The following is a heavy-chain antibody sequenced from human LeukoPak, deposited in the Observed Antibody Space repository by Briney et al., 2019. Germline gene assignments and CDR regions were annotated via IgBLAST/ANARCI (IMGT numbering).Heavy chain of an antibody. D-gene: IGHD1-26*01. CDR1: GYTFTGYY. Sequence: ASVKVSCTASGYTFTGYYMHWVRQAPGQGLEWMGWINPNSVGTNYAQKFQGRVTMTRDTSISTAYMELSRLRSDDTAVYYCARGIVGATRAPYYFDYWGQGTLVTVSS. CDR2: INPNSVGT. CDR3: ARGIVGATRAPYYFDY. J-gene: IGHJ4*02. V-gene: IGHV1-2*02.